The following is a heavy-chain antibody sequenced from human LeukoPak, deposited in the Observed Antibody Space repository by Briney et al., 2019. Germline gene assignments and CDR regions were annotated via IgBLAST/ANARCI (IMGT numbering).Heavy chain of an antibody. CDR3: ASRPPPHRGPFDF. V-gene: IGHV3-48*03. CDR1: GLTFSNFE. CDR2: ISSSGSTT. J-gene: IGHJ4*02. Sequence: GGSLRLSCVASGLTFSNFEMNWVRQLPGKGLEWPSYISSSGSTTEYADSVKGRFTISRDNARNSLYLQMNSLRVEDTALYYCASRPPPHRGPFDFWGQGTLVAVSS.